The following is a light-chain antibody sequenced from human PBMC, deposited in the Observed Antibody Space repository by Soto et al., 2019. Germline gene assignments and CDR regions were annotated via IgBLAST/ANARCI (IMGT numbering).Light chain of an antibody. CDR2: EVS. CDR3: SSYTASSTLL. Sequence: QSVLTQPASVSGSPGQSITISCTGTSSDVGGYNYVSWSQQHPGKAPKLLISEVSNRPSGVSNRFSGSKSGNTASLTISGLQADVEADYYCSSYTASSTLLFGTGTKLTV. V-gene: IGLV2-14*03. J-gene: IGLJ1*01. CDR1: SSDVGGYNY.